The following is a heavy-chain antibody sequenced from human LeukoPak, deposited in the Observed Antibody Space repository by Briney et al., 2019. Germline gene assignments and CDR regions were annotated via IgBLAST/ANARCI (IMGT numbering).Heavy chain of an antibody. V-gene: IGHV1-69*13. D-gene: IGHD6-13*01. CDR2: IIPIFGTA. CDR3: ARDYQQLGYNWFDP. CDR1: GGTFSSYA. J-gene: IGHJ5*02. Sequence: ASVKVSCKASGGTFSSYAISWVRQAPGQGLEWMGGIIPIFGTANYAQKFQGRVTITADESTSTAYMELSSLRSEDTAVYYCARDYQQLGYNWFDPWGQGTLVTVSS.